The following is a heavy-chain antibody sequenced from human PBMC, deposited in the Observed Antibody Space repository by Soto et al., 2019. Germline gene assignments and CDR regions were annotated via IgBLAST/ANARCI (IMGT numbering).Heavy chain of an antibody. Sequence: QVQLVQSGAEVKKPGSSVKVSCKASGGTFSSYAISWVRQAPGQGLEWMGGIIPIFGTANYAQKFQGSVTITADESTSTAYMELSSLRSEDTAVYYCARVIRQHLNWNDAFDIWGQGTMVTVSS. CDR3: ARVIRQHLNWNDAFDI. J-gene: IGHJ3*02. CDR1: GGTFSSYA. D-gene: IGHD1-20*01. V-gene: IGHV1-69*01. CDR2: IIPIFGTA.